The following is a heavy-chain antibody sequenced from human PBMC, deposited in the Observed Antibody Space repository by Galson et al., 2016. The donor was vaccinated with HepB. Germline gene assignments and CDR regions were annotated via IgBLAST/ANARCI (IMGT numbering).Heavy chain of an antibody. CDR1: DFTVSSNY. CDR2: IYSVGTT. CDR3: ATSPSRGV. D-gene: IGHD2-2*01. V-gene: IGHV3-53*01. Sequence: SLRLSCAASDFTVSSNYMSWVRQAPGKGLEWVSVIYSVGTTYYADSVKGRFIISRDNSKNTLYLQMNSLRAEDTAVYYCATSPSRGVWGQGTTVTVSS. J-gene: IGHJ6*02.